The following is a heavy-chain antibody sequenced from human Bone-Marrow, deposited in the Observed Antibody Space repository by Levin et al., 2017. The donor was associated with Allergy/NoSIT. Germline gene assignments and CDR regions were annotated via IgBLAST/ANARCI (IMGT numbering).Heavy chain of an antibody. D-gene: IGHD1-26*01. CDR1: GYTFTDHY. Sequence: ASVKVSCKVSGYTFTDHYIHWVRQAPGQGLEWVGWINPISGGTNYAQKFQGRVTMTRDTSISTTYMELSGLRTDDTAVYYCARGGGRDQYDWWGQGTLITVSS. CDR3: ARGGGRDQYDW. J-gene: IGHJ4*02. CDR2: INPISGGT. V-gene: IGHV1-2*02.